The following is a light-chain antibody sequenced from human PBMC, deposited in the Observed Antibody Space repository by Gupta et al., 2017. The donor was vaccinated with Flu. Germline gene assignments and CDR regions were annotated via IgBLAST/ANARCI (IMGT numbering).Light chain of an antibody. CDR1: ASNIEHNY. V-gene: IGLV1-51*01. J-gene: IGLJ3*02. CDR3: GTWDSSLTAGL. Sequence: QSVLPQPPSVSAAPGQKVTISCSGSASNIEHNYVSWFQQLPGTAPKLLIYDNDQRPSGIPDRFSASKTGTSATLHITGLQTGDEADYYCGTWDSSLTAGLFGGGTKLTVL. CDR2: DND.